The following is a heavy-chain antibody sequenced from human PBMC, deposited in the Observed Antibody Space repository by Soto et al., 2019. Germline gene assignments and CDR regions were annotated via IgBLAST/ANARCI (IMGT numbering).Heavy chain of an antibody. Sequence: QVQLVQSGAEVKKPGASVKVSCKVSGYTLSELFVHWVRQAPGKGLEWLGGFDPEEGNTIYAQNFRGRVTMTDDTSTDTAHMELRSLRSDDTAVYYCATGFPQWELLQYWSQGTLLTVSS. D-gene: IGHD1-26*01. CDR3: ATGFPQWELLQY. J-gene: IGHJ4*02. CDR1: GYTLSELF. V-gene: IGHV1-24*01. CDR2: FDPEEGNT.